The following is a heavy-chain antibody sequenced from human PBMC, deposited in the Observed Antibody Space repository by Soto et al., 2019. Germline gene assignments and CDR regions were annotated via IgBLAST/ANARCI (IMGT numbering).Heavy chain of an antibody. CDR2: INPSSGGT. Sequence: QVHLVQSGAEVKKPGASVKVSCKTSGYNFTNYYIVWVRQAPGQGLEWMGWINPSSGGTEYAQAFQGRVTMSRDTSFITAYMELTSLTSDDTGVYYCARVVNDWFDPWGQGTPVIVSS. V-gene: IGHV1-2*02. CDR1: GYNFTNYY. J-gene: IGHJ5*02. D-gene: IGHD1-1*01. CDR3: ARVVNDWFDP.